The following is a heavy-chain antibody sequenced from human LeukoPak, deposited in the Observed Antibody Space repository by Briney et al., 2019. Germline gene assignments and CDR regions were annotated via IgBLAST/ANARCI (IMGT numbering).Heavy chain of an antibody. CDR3: ARGRYCSSTSCPHGDLDY. V-gene: IGHV3-48*03. CDR1: GFTFSSYE. J-gene: IGHJ4*02. D-gene: IGHD2-2*01. CDR2: IGVSGSTM. Sequence: PGGSLRLSCAASGFTFSSYEMNWVRQAPGKGLEWVSYIGVSGSTMYYAESVKGRFTISRDNAKNSLYLQMNSLRAEDTAVYYCARGRYCSSTSCPHGDLDYWGQGTLVSVSS.